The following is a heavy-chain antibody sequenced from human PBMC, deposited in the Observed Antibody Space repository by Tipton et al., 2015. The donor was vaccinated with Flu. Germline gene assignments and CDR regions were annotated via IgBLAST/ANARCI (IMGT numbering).Heavy chain of an antibody. CDR3: ARGITMIVVVREDYFDY. D-gene: IGHD3-22*01. V-gene: IGHV4-39*01. J-gene: IGHJ4*02. CDR1: GGSISSSSYY. CDR2: IYYSGST. Sequence: TLSLTCTVSGGSISSSSYYWGWIRQPPGKGLEWIGSIYYSGSTYYNPSLKSRVTISVDTSKNQFSLKLSSVTAADTAVYYCARGITMIVVVREDYFDYWGQGTLVTVSS.